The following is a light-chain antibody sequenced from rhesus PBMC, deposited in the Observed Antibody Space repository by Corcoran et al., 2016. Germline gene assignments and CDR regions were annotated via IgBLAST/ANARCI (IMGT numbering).Light chain of an antibody. CDR2: KAS. Sequence: DIQMTQSPSSLSASVGDTVTITCRASQSISSWLDWYQQKPGKAPKLLIYKASSLQSGVPSRFSGSGSGTAFPLTISSLQPEEFATYYCLQYSSSPLTFGGGTKVEIK. V-gene: IGKV1-22*01. CDR3: LQYSSSPLT. CDR1: QSISSW. J-gene: IGKJ4*01.